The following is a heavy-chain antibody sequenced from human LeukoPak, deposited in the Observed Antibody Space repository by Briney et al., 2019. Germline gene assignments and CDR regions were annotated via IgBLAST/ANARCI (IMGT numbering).Heavy chain of an antibody. D-gene: IGHD1-26*01. CDR1: GGSISSYY. Sequence: SETLSLTCTVSGGSISSYYWSWIRQPPGKGLEWIGYIYYSGSTNYNPSLKSRVTISVDTSKNQFSLKLSSVTAADTAVYYCARGGTLIVGALDAFDIWGQGTMVTVSS. J-gene: IGHJ3*02. CDR3: ARGGTLIVGALDAFDI. CDR2: IYYSGST. V-gene: IGHV4-59*01.